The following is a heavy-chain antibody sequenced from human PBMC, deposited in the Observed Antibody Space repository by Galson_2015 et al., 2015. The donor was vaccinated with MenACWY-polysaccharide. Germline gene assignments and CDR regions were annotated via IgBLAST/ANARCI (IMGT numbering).Heavy chain of an antibody. J-gene: IGHJ4*02. D-gene: IGHD2-2*02. CDR3: ARAEYTTSSGPHDF. CDR2: ISSTSVI. V-gene: IGHV3-48*02. CDR1: GFAFSTYN. Sequence: CAASGFAFSTYNMDWVRQAPGQGLEWISYISSTSVIYYADSVKGRFTISRDNAKNSLYLQMNALRDDDTAIYYCARAEYTTSSGPHDFWGQGTLVTVSS.